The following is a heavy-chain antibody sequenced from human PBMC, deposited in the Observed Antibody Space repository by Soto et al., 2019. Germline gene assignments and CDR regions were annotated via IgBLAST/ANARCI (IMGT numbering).Heavy chain of an antibody. CDR3: AKGPGMGYYYYGMDV. V-gene: IGHV3-23*01. D-gene: IGHD1-20*01. CDR2: ISGSGGST. J-gene: IGHJ6*02. Sequence: GGSLRLSCAASGFTFSSYAMSWVRQAPGKGLEWASAISGSGGSTYYADSVKGRFTISRDNSKNTLYLQMNSLRAEDTAVYYCAKGPGMGYYYYGMDVWGQGTTVTVSS. CDR1: GFTFSSYA.